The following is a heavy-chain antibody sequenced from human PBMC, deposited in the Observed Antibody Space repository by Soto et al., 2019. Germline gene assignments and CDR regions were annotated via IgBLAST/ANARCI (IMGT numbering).Heavy chain of an antibody. CDR2: ISYDGSNK. CDR3: ATTPVRDYYDSSGWRDYYYGMDV. CDR1: GFTFSSYG. D-gene: IGHD3-22*01. V-gene: IGHV3-30*03. Sequence: GGSLRLSCAASGFTFSSYGMHWVRQAPGKGLEWVAVISYDGSNKYYADSVKGRFTISRDNSKNTLYLQMNSLRAEDTAVYYCATTPVRDYYDSSGWRDYYYGMDVWGQGTTVTVSS. J-gene: IGHJ6*02.